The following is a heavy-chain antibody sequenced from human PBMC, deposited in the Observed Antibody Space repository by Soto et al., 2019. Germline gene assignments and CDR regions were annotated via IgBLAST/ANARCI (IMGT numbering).Heavy chain of an antibody. CDR3: ARQKRPIDY. CDR1: GGSISSSSYY. CDR2: IYYSGST. J-gene: IGHJ4*02. V-gene: IGHV4-39*01. Sequence: PSETLSLTCTVSGGSISSSSYYWGWIRRPPGKGLEWIGSIYYSGSTYYNPSLKSRVTISVDTSKNQFSLKLSSVTAADTAVYYCARQKRPIDYWGQGTLVTVSS.